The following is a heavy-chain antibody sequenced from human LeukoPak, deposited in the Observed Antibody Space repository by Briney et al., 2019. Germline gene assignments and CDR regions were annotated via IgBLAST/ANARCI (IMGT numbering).Heavy chain of an antibody. V-gene: IGHV1-46*01. CDR1: GYTFTNNW. J-gene: IGHJ5*02. Sequence: ASVKVSCKAFGYTFTNNWMHWVRQAPGQGPEWMGLISPTGGSTAYAQKFQGRVALSRDMSTSTDYLELSSLRSEDTAVYYCARVGGDILGADWFDPWGQGTLVTVSS. D-gene: IGHD3-9*01. CDR3: ARVGGDILGADWFDP. CDR2: ISPTGGST.